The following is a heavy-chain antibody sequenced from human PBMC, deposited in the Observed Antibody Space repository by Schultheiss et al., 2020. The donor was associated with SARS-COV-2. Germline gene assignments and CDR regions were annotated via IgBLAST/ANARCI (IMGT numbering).Heavy chain of an antibody. Sequence: GGSLRLSCSASGFTFSSYAMHWVRQATGKGLEWVAVISYDGSNKNYVDSVKGRFTISRDNSKNTLYLQMNSLRVEDTAVYYCAKTGRRIAVPGTLDSWGQGTLVTVSS. J-gene: IGHJ4*02. CDR3: AKTGRRIAVPGTLDS. D-gene: IGHD6-19*01. V-gene: IGHV3-30*18. CDR1: GFTFSSYA. CDR2: ISYDGSNK.